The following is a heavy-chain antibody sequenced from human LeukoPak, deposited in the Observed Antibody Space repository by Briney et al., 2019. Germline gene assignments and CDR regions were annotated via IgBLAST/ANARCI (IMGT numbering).Heavy chain of an antibody. CDR1: GGSISSSSYY. J-gene: IGHJ4*02. V-gene: IGHV4-39*01. CDR3: ARLKGSRYYFDY. CDR2: IYYSGGT. Sequence: SETLSLTCTVSGGSISSSSYYWGWIRQPPGKGLEWIGSIYYSGGTYYNPSLKSRVTISVDTSKNQFSLKLSSVTAADTAVYYCARLKGSRYYFDYWGQGTLVTVSS.